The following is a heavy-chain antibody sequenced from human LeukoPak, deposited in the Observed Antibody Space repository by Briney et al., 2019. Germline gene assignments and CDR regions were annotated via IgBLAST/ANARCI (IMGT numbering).Heavy chain of an antibody. CDR2: IYHSGST. CDR1: GGSISSSKW. J-gene: IGHJ5*02. D-gene: IGHD3-9*01. V-gene: IGHV4-4*02. Sequence: SGTLSLTCAVSGGSISSSKWWSWVRQPPGKGPEWIGEIYHSGSTNYNPSLKSRVIISVDKSKNQFSLKLSSVTAADTAVYYCARLSSEYYDVLTGSGFDPWGQGTLVTVSS. CDR3: ARLSSEYYDVLTGSGFDP.